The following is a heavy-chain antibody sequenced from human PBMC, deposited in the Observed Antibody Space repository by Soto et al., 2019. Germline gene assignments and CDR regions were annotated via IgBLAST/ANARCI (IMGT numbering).Heavy chain of an antibody. J-gene: IGHJ6*02. CDR2: IYSSGST. CDR1: GGSVSSDTHY. CDR3: AKFVRSCSGTTCYTRADV. D-gene: IGHD2-2*02. V-gene: IGHV4-61*01. Sequence: PSETLSLTCTVSGGSVSSDTHYWSWIRQPPGKRLEWVGFIYSSGSTNYNPSLKGRVTMSVDTSKNQFSLKLRSVSVADTAVYHCAKFVRSCSGTTCYTRADVWGQGTTVTVSS.